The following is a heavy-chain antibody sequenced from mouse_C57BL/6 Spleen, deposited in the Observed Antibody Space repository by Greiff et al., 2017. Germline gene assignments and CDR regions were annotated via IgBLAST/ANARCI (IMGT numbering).Heavy chain of an antibody. V-gene: IGHV7-3*01. CDR1: GFTFTDYY. CDR2: IRNKANGYTT. J-gene: IGHJ4*01. Sequence: EVQVVESGGGLVQPGGSLSLSCAASGFTFTDYYMSWVRQPPGKALEWLGFIRNKANGYTTEYSASVKGRFTISRDNSQSILYLQMNALRAEDSATYYCARSLITTVVADYYAMDYWGQGTSVTVSS. D-gene: IGHD1-1*01. CDR3: ARSLITTVVADYYAMDY.